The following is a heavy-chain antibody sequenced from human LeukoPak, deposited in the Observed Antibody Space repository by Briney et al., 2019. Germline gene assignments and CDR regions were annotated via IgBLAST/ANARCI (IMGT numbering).Heavy chain of an antibody. CDR3: ARPRSGSYGGKLDN. V-gene: IGHV3-23*01. CDR1: GFTFGDYA. CDR2: LTGSGGTT. Sequence: GGSLRLSCTASGFTFGDYAMTWVRQAPGKGLEWVSSLTGSGGTTYYADSVKGRFTISRDNSESTLYLQMNSLGADDTAVYYCARPRSGSYGGKLDNWGQGALVTVSS. D-gene: IGHD1-26*01. J-gene: IGHJ4*02.